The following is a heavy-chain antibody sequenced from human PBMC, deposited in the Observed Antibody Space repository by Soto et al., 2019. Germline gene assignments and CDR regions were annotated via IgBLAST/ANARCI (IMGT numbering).Heavy chain of an antibody. V-gene: IGHV3-48*01. J-gene: IGHJ3*02. CDR2: IRGTT. CDR1: GFTFTSYS. D-gene: IGHD2-21*01. Sequence: GGSLRLSCAASGFTFTSYSMNWVRQAPGKGLEWVSYIRGTTHYADSVKGRFTISRDNARSSLYLQMNSLRADDTAVYYCARDDSFAFDIWGQGTMVTVS. CDR3: ARDDSFAFDI.